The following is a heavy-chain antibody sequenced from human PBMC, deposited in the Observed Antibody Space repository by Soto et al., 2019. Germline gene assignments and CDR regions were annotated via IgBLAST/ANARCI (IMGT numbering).Heavy chain of an antibody. J-gene: IGHJ4*02. Sequence: QVQLVESGGGVVQPGRSLRLSCAASGFTFSSYGMHWVRQAPGKGLEWVAVISYDGSNKYYADSVKGRFTISRDNSKNTLYLQMNSLRAEDTAVYYCVGVCGGDCYRYGPYCGQGTLVTVSS. CDR1: GFTFSSYG. CDR2: ISYDGSNK. CDR3: VGVCGGDCYRYGPY. V-gene: IGHV3-30*03. D-gene: IGHD2-21*02.